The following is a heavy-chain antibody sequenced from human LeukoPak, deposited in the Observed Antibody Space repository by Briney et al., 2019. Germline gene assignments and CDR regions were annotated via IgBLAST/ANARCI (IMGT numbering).Heavy chain of an antibody. CDR3: ARSDRGDYNFDY. J-gene: IGHJ4*02. D-gene: IGHD4-17*01. CDR1: GFTFSSYA. CDR2: ISFDGSQK. V-gene: IGHV3-30*04. Sequence: GGSLRLSCAASGFTFSSYAMSRVRQAPGKGLEWVAVISFDGSQKYYADSVKGRFTISRDTFKNTLFLQMDSLSGEDTGFYYCARSDRGDYNFDYWGQGTLVTVSS.